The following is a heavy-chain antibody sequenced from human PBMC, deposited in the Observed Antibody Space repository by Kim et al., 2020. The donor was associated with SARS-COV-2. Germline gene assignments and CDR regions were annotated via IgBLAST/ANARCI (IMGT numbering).Heavy chain of an antibody. CDR1: GYSFTSYW. Sequence: GESLKISCKGSGYSFTSYWISWVCQMLGKGLVWMGMIYPGDSDTRYSPSFQGQVTISADKSISTAYLQWSSLKASDTAMYYCAGDYYDSSGYYEMDAFEIWGQATMVTVSS. D-gene: IGHD3-22*01. CDR2: IYPGDSDT. J-gene: IGHJ3*02. V-gene: IGHV5-51*01. CDR3: AGDYYDSSGYYEMDAFEI.